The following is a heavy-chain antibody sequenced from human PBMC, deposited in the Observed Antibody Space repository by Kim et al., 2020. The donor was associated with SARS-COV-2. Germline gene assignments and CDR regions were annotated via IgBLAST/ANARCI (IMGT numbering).Heavy chain of an antibody. Sequence: YYNPAFKSQVNISINTSKNEFSLKMTSVTAADTAVYFCARRSHGGARFDFWGQGALLTVSS. J-gene: IGHJ4*02. V-gene: IGHV4-39*01. D-gene: IGHD2-21*01. CDR3: ARRSHGGARFDF.